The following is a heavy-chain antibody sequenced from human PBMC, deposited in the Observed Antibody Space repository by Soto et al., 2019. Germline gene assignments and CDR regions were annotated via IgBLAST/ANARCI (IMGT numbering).Heavy chain of an antibody. CDR1: GYNFAGYW. CDR3: ARSGYCTNGVCYGWGVWEIDH. V-gene: IGHV5-51*01. Sequence: GESLKISCKGSGYNFAGYWIAWVRQMPGKGLELMGIIYPSDSDTRYRPSFQGQVTISADKSISSAYLQWSSLKASDTAMYYCARSGYCTNGVCYGWGVWEIDHWGQGTMVTVYS. J-gene: IGHJ4*02. CDR2: IYPSDSDT. D-gene: IGHD2-8*01.